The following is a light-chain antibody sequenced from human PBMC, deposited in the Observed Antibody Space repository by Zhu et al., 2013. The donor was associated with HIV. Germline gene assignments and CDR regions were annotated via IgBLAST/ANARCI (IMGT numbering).Light chain of an antibody. CDR3: QHYNGYILA. V-gene: IGKV1-5*03. J-gene: IGKJ4*01. CDR1: QSISVW. Sequence: DIQMTQSPSTLSASVGDRVTITCRASQSISVWLAWYQQKPGKAPKLLIYKASSLESGVPSRFSGSGSGTEFTLTISSLQPDDFATYHCQHYNGYILAFGGGTKVEIK. CDR2: KAS.